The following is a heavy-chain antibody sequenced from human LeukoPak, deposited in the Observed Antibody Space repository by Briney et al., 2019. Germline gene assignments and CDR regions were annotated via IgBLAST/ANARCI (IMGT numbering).Heavy chain of an antibody. CDR1: GVSVGSAGYY. J-gene: IGHJ4*02. Sequence: PSETLSLTCSVSGVSVGSAGYYWTWIRQPPGKGLEWIGYMYYTANSNYNRFLKRRVTMSLDPSQNEFSLRLISVTAEDTAVYYCARGRSQSGSYRYYFAYWGQGILVPVSS. V-gene: IGHV4-61*08. CDR2: MYYTANS. CDR3: ARGRSQSGSYRYYFAY. D-gene: IGHD1-26*01.